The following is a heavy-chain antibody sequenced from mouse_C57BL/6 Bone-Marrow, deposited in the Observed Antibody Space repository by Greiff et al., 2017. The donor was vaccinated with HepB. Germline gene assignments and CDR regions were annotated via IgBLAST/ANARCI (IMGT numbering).Heavy chain of an antibody. CDR2: ISDGGSYT. Sequence: EVKVVESGGGLVKPGGSLKLSCAASGFTFSSYAMSWVRQTPEKRLEWVATISDGGSYTYYPDNVKGRFTISRDNAKNNLYLQMSHLKSEDTAMYYCARDKDYGSSYRIAYWGQGTLVTVSA. CDR3: ARDKDYGSSYRIAY. D-gene: IGHD1-1*01. J-gene: IGHJ3*01. CDR1: GFTFSSYA. V-gene: IGHV5-4*01.